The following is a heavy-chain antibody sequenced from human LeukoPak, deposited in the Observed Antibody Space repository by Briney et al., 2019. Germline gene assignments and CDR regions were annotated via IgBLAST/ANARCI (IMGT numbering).Heavy chain of an antibody. D-gene: IGHD1-20*01. J-gene: IGHJ3*02. CDR1: GYTFTVYY. CDR3: ARGGITGTTRGPTRLNDAFDI. CDR2: INPNSGGT. V-gene: IGHV1-2*04. Sequence: ASVKVSCKASGYTFTVYYMHWVRQAPGQGLEWMGWINPNSGGTNYAQKFQGWVTMTRDTSISTAYMELSRLRSDDTAVYYCARGGITGTTRGPTRLNDAFDIWGQGTMVTVSS.